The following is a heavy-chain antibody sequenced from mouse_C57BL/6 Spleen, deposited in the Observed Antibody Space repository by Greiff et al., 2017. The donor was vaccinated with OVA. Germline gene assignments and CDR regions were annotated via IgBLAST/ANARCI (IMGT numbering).Heavy chain of an antibody. D-gene: IGHD4-1*01. CDR1: GFTFSDYY. V-gene: IGHV5-16*01. Sequence: EVQVVESKGGLVQPGSSMKLSCTASGFTFSDYYMAWVRQVPEKGLEWVANINYDGSSTYYLDSLKSRFIISRDNAKNILYLQMSSLKSEDTATYYCARDGWDGFDYWGQGTTLTVSS. CDR2: INYDGSST. CDR3: ARDGWDGFDY. J-gene: IGHJ2*01.